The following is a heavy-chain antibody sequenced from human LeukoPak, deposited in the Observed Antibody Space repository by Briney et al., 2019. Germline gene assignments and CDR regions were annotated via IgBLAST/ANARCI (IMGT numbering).Heavy chain of an antibody. CDR1: GGSISSSSYY. CDR3: SGRRYYYGLDV. Sequence: PSETLSLTCTVSGGSISSSSYYWGWIRQPPGKGLEWIGSIYYSGSTYYNPSLKSRVTISVDTSKNQFSLKLSSVTAADTAVYYCSGRRYYYGLDVWGQGTTVTVSS. CDR2: IYYSGST. V-gene: IGHV4-39*01. D-gene: IGHD1-26*01. J-gene: IGHJ6*02.